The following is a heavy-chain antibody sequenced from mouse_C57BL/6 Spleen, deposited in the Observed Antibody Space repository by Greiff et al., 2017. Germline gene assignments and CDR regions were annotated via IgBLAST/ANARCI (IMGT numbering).Heavy chain of an antibody. CDR3: ARATVVGDYAMDY. CDR2: IYPGSGST. J-gene: IGHJ4*01. Sequence: QVQLQQPGAELVKPGASVKMSWKASGYTFTSYWITWVKQRPGQGLEWIGDIYPGSGSTNYNEKFKSKATLTVDTSSSTAYMQLSSLTSEDSAVYYCARATVVGDYAMDYWGQGTSVTVSS. D-gene: IGHD1-1*01. CDR1: GYTFTSYW. V-gene: IGHV1-55*01.